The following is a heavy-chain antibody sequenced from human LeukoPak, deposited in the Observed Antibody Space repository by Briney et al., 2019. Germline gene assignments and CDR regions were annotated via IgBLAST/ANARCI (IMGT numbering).Heavy chain of an antibody. CDR2: INHSGST. Sequence: SETLSLTCAVYGGSFSGYYWSWIRQPPGKGLEWIGEINHSGSTNYNPSLKSRVTISVDTSRNQFSLKLSSVTAADTAVYYCARVSPGRYFDLWGRGTLVTVSS. V-gene: IGHV4-34*01. CDR3: ARVSPGRYFDL. D-gene: IGHD1-14*01. CDR1: GGSFSGYY. J-gene: IGHJ2*01.